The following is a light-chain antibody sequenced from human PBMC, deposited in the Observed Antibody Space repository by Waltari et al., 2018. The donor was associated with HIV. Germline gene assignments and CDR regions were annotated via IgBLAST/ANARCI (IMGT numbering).Light chain of an antibody. V-gene: IGKV1-12*01. CDR3: QQANSFPIT. CDR2: AAS. Sequence: DIQMTQSPSSVSASVGDRVLITCRASQGIGSSLAWYQQKPGKAPQLLIYAASSLQSGVPSRFSGSGSGTDFTLTISRLQPEDFATYFCQQANSFPITFGQGTRLEIK. CDR1: QGIGSS. J-gene: IGKJ5*01.